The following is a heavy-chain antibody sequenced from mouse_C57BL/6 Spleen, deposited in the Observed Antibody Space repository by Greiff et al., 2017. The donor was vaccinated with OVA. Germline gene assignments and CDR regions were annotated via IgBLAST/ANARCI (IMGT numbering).Heavy chain of an antibody. CDR1: GFTFSSYG. V-gene: IGHV5-6*01. CDR2: ISSGGSYT. J-gene: IGHJ2*01. CDR3: AREDGSRYYFDY. D-gene: IGHD1-1*01. Sequence: EVQLQESGGDLVKPGGSLKLSCAASGFTFSSYGMSWVRQTPDKRLEWVATISSGGSYTYYPDSVKGRFTISRDNAKNTLYLQMSSLKSEDTAMYYCAREDGSRYYFDYWGQGTTLTVSS.